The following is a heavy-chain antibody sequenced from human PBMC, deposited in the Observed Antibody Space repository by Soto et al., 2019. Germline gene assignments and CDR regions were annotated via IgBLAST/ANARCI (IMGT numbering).Heavy chain of an antibody. D-gene: IGHD6-13*01. CDR3: TTNPIAAAGTEYFQH. J-gene: IGHJ1*01. V-gene: IGHV3-15*01. Sequence: GGSLRLSCAASGFTFSNAWMSWVRQAPGKGREWVGRIKSKTDGGTTDYAAPVKVRFTISRDDSKNTLYLQMNSLKTEDTAVYYCTTNPIAAAGTEYFQHWGQGTLVTVSS. CDR1: GFTFSNAW. CDR2: IKSKTDGGTT.